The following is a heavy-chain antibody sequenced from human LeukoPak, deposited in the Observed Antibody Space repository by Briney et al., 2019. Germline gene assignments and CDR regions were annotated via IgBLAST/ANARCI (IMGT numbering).Heavy chain of an antibody. J-gene: IGHJ4*02. V-gene: IGHV3-74*01. Sequence: AGSLRLSCAASGFTFSRYRMHWFRQRPPEGLVWVARINSNGSSTTYVDSVKGRFTISRDNAKNTLYLQMNSLRAEDTAVYYCARVGSSDWYAYWGQGTLVTVSS. CDR2: INSNGSST. CDR3: ARVGSSDWYAY. D-gene: IGHD6-19*01. CDR1: GFTFSRYR.